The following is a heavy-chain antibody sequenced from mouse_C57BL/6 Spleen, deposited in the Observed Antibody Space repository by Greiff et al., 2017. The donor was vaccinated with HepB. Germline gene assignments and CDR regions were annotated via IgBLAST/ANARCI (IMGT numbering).Heavy chain of an antibody. V-gene: IGHV1-62-2*01. CDR1: GYTFTEYT. CDR3: ARHEDDYYYFDY. J-gene: IGHJ2*01. CDR2: FYPGSGSI. D-gene: IGHD2-4*01. Sequence: QVQLKESGAELVKPGASVKLSCKASGYTFTEYTIHWVKQRSGQGLEWIGWFYPGSGSIKYNEKFKDKATLTAAKSSSTVYMELSRLTSEDSAVYFCARHEDDYYYFDYWGQGTTLTVSS.